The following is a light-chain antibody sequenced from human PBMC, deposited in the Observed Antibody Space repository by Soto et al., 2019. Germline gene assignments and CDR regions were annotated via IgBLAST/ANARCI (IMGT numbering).Light chain of an antibody. CDR1: QTVSKW. J-gene: IGKJ1*01. CDR2: DAS. Sequence: DIQMTQSPSTLAASVGDRVTLTCRASQTVSKWMAWYQQKPGKAPKLLIYDASSLQSGVPSRFSGSGSGTEFTLTISSLQPDDFATYFCQQYDTFSTFGQGTKVDNK. V-gene: IGKV1-5*01. CDR3: QQYDTFST.